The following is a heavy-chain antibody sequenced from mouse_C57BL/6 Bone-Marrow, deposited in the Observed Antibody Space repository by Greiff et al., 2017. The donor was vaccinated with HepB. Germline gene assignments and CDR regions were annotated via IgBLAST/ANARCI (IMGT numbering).Heavy chain of an antibody. J-gene: IGHJ4*01. D-gene: IGHD3-3*01. V-gene: IGHV1-82*01. CDR1: GYAFSSSW. Sequence: QVQLQQSGPELVKPGASVKISCKASGYAFSSSWMNWVKQRPGKGLEWIGRIYPGDGDTNYNGKFKGKATLTADKSSSTAYMQLSSLTSEDSAVYCCAKSMTYLGAMDYWGQGTSVTVSA. CDR2: IYPGDGDT. CDR3: AKSMTYLGAMDY.